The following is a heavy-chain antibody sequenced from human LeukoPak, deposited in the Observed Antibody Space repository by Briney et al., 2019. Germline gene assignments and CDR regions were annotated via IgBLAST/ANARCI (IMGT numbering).Heavy chain of an antibody. Sequence: GASVKVSCKASGYTFTSYGISWVRQAPGQGLEWMGWISAYNGNTNYAQKLQGRVTMTTDTSTSTAYMELRSLRSDDTAVYYCARVLHYDFWSGYPGNYYFDYWGQGTLVTVSS. CDR1: GYTFTSYG. V-gene: IGHV1-18*01. J-gene: IGHJ4*02. CDR3: ARVLHYDFWSGYPGNYYFDY. CDR2: ISAYNGNT. D-gene: IGHD3-3*01.